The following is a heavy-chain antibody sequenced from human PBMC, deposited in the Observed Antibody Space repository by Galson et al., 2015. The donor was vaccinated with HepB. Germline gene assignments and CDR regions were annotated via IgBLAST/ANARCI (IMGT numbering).Heavy chain of an antibody. D-gene: IGHD3-16*01. Sequence: SLRLSCAASGFSFDEYTMHWVRQAPGKGLEWVSLITWDGGSTFYADSVKGRFTISRDNSKNSLYLQMNSLRTEDTALYYCAKDRGALRATLACFDSWGQGTLVTVSS. V-gene: IGHV3-43*01. CDR3: AKDRGALRATLACFDS. CDR2: ITWDGGST. J-gene: IGHJ4*02. CDR1: GFSFDEYT.